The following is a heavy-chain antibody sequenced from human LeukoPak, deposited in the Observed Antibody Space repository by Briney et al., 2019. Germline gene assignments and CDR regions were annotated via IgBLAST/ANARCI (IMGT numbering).Heavy chain of an antibody. CDR2: ISGSGGST. CDR1: GFTFSSYG. D-gene: IGHD3-16*01. V-gene: IGHV3-23*01. Sequence: QPGRSLRLSCAASGFTFSSYGMHWVRQAPGKGLEWVSAISGSGGSTYYADSVKGRFTISRDNSKNTLYLQMNSLRAEDTAVYYCAKVGGFDPHSPFQHWGQGTLVTVSS. CDR3: AKVGGFDPHSPFQH. J-gene: IGHJ1*01.